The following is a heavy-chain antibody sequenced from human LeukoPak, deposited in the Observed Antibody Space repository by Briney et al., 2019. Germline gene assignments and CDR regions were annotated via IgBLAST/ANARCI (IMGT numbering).Heavy chain of an antibody. Sequence: ASVKVSCKASGYTFTSYGISWVRQAPGQGLEWMGWISAYNGNTNYAQKLQGRVTMTTDTSTSTAYMELRSLRSDDTAVYYCARVEGSEYYDILTGYYSSKPEYYMDVWGKGTTVTISS. V-gene: IGHV1-18*01. CDR3: ARVEGSEYYDILTGYYSSKPEYYMDV. CDR1: GYTFTSYG. CDR2: ISAYNGNT. D-gene: IGHD3-9*01. J-gene: IGHJ6*03.